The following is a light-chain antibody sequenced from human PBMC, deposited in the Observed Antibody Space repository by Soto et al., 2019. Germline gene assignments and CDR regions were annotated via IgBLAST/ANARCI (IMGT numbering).Light chain of an antibody. Sequence: DIQMTQSPSTLSASVGDRVTITCRASQSIGNWLAWYQQKPGKAPRLLIYQASSLESGVPSRFSGGGSGTEFTLTVSSVQPDDFATYYCQQYYGNSYTFGQGTKVDIK. CDR3: QQYYGNSYT. CDR2: QAS. J-gene: IGKJ2*01. CDR1: QSIGNW. V-gene: IGKV1-5*03.